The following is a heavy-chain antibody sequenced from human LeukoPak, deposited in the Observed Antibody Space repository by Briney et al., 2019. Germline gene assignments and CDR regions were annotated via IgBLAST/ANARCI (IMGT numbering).Heavy chain of an antibody. J-gene: IGHJ4*02. D-gene: IGHD3-9*01. Sequence: GGSLRLSCAASGFTFSSYGMHWVRQAPGKGLEWVAVISYDGSNKYYADSVKGRFTISRDNSKNTLNLQMNSLRTDDTAVYYCASVRYFDWLVDNWGQGTLVTVSS. CDR1: GFTFSSYG. CDR3: ASVRYFDWLVDN. V-gene: IGHV3-30*03. CDR2: ISYDGSNK.